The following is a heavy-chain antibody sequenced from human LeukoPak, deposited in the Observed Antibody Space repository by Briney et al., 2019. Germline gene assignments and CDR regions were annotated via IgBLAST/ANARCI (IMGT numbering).Heavy chain of an antibody. CDR1: GGTFSSYA. Sequence: SVKVSCKASGGTFSSYAISWVRQAPGQGLEWMGGIIPIFGTANYAQKFQGRVTITADESTSSAYMEMSSLRSEDTAVYYCARAPTGVLRFLERQGWFDPWGQGTLVTVSS. CDR2: IIPIFGTA. CDR3: ARAPTGVLRFLERQGWFDP. J-gene: IGHJ5*02. D-gene: IGHD3-3*01. V-gene: IGHV1-69*01.